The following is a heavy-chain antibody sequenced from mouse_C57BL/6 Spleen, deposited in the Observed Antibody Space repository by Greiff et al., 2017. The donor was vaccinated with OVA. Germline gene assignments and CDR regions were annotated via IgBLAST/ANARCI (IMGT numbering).Heavy chain of an antibody. CDR1: GFTFSDFY. V-gene: IGHV7-1*01. J-gene: IGHJ4*01. CDR2: SRNKANDYTT. Sequence: EVNLVESGGGLVQSGRSLRLSCATSGFTFSDFYMEWVRQAPGKGLEWIAASRNKANDYTTEYSASVKGRFIVSRDTSQSILYLQMNALRAEDTAIYYCASHAMDYWGQGTSVTVSS. CDR3: ASHAMDY.